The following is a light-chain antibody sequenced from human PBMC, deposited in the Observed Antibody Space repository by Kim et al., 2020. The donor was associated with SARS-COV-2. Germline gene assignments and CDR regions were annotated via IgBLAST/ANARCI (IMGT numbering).Light chain of an antibody. CDR1: QDINSF. J-gene: IGKJ1*01. Sequence: ASKGDRVTITCRASQDINSFLSWFQQKPGKAPRPLIYAVSTLQSGVPPRFSGSGSGTDFTLTISSLHPEDFGTYFCQQSFSTPWTFGQGTKVDIK. CDR3: QQSFSTPWT. CDR2: AVS. V-gene: IGKV1-39*01.